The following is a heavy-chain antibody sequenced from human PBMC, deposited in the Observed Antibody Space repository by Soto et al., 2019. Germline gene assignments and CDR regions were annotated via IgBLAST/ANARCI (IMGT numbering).Heavy chain of an antibody. CDR2: IWYDGSNK. Sequence: PGGSLRLSCAASVFTFSSYGMHWVRQAPGKGLEWVAVIWYDGSNKYYADSVKGRFTISRDNSKNTLYLQMNSLRAEDTAVYYCARGRLTSTVTTLFDYWGQGTLVTVSS. CDR1: VFTFSSYG. V-gene: IGHV3-33*01. CDR3: ARGRLTSTVTTLFDY. J-gene: IGHJ4*02. D-gene: IGHD4-17*01.